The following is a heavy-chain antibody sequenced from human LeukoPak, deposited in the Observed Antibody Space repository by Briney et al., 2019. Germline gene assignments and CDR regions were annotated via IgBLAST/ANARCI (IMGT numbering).Heavy chain of an antibody. CDR2: IYYSGST. CDR1: GGSISSSSYY. D-gene: IGHD4-23*01. CDR3: ARVGPVVTPMYYFDY. J-gene: IGHJ4*02. V-gene: IGHV4-39*07. Sequence: PSETLSLTCTVSGGSISSSSYYWGWIRQPPGKGLEWIGSIYYSGSTYYNPSLKSRVTISVDTSKNQFSLKLSSVTAADTAVYYCARVGPVVTPMYYFDYWGQGTLVTVSS.